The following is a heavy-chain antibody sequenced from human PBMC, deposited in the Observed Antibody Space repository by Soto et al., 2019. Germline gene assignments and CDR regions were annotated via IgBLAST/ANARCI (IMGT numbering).Heavy chain of an antibody. J-gene: IGHJ6*02. V-gene: IGHV3-15*07. CDR3: TTLGSSSWYDYYYYGMDV. Sequence: PGGSLRLSCAASGFTFSNAWMNWVRQAPGKGLEWVGRIKSKTDGGTTDYAAPVKGRFTISRDDSKNTLYLQMNSLKTEDTAVYYCTTLGSSSWYDYYYYGMDVWGQWTTVTVSS. CDR2: IKSKTDGGTT. CDR1: GFTFSNAW. D-gene: IGHD6-13*01.